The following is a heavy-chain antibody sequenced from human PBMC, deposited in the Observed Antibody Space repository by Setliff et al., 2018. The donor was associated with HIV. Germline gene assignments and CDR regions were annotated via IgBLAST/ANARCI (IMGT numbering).Heavy chain of an antibody. CDR3: ARMRGGHNVREGAFDV. D-gene: IGHD3-16*01. CDR2: MSTDNGNT. Sequence: ASVKVSCKASGYSFSSYGIGWVRLAPGQGLEWMGWMSTDNGNTNYAQKVQGRVTMTTDTGTRTAYMELRSLRSDDTAMYYCARMRGGHNVREGAFDVWGQGTMVTVSS. V-gene: IGHV1-18*01. CDR1: GYSFSSYG. J-gene: IGHJ3*01.